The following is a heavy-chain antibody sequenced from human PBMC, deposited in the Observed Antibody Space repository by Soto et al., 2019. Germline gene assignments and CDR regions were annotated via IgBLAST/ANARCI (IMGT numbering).Heavy chain of an antibody. CDR1: GFTFSSYD. J-gene: IGHJ6*02. V-gene: IGHV3-13*01. Sequence: EVQLVESGGGLVQPGGSLRLSCAASGFTFSSYDMHWVRQATGKGLEWVSAIGTAGDTYYPGSVKGRFTISRENAKNSLYLQMNSLRAEDTAVYYCARERSAAAAGWHYYYYCMDVWGQGTTVTVSS. CDR3: ARERSAAAAGWHYYYYCMDV. CDR2: IGTAGDT. D-gene: IGHD6-13*01.